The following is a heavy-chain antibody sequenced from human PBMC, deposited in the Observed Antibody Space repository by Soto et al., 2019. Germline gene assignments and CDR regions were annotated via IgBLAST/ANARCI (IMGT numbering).Heavy chain of an antibody. V-gene: IGHV3-30-3*01. CDR2: ISYEGNTK. CDR1: GFTFNSYA. J-gene: IGHJ5*02. Sequence: GGSLRLSCAASGFTFNSYAMHWVRRAPGKGLEWVAAISYEGNTKYYADSVKGRFTISRDNSKNTVYLQMNSLRAEDTAVYYCARDYDFWSGQRPHNWFDPWGQGTLVTVSS. CDR3: ARDYDFWSGQRPHNWFDP. D-gene: IGHD3-3*01.